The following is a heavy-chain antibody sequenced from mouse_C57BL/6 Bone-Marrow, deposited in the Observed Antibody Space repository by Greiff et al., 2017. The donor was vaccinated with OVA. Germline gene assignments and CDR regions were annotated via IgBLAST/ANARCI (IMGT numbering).Heavy chain of an antibody. J-gene: IGHJ3*01. Sequence: QVQLQQSGPELARPWASVKISCQAFYTFFSRVHFAISDTNYWMQWVKQRPGQGLEWFGAIYPGNGDTSYNQKFKGKATLTADKSTSTAYMRRSSLTSEDSAVYCCAISTVPDWFAYWGQGTLVTVSA. D-gene: IGHD1-1*01. V-gene: IGHV1-87*01. CDR2: GQGLEWFG. CDR1: YTFFSRVH. CDR3: SEDSAVYCCAISTVPDWFAY.